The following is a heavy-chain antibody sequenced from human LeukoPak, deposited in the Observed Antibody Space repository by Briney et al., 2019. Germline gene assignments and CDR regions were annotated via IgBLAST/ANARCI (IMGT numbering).Heavy chain of an antibody. CDR1: GFTFSSYW. V-gene: IGHV3-7*01. D-gene: IGHD3-10*01. CDR2: INRDGRER. CDR3: SRDTSPKFSERKSYYDAFDV. Sequence: PGGSLRLSCAVSGFTFSSYWMTWVRQTPGKGLEWVANINRDGRERHYVDSVEGRFTISRDNAKNSLYLQMSSLRVEDTAVYYCSRDTSPKFSERKSYYDAFDVWGQGTMVTVSS. J-gene: IGHJ3*01.